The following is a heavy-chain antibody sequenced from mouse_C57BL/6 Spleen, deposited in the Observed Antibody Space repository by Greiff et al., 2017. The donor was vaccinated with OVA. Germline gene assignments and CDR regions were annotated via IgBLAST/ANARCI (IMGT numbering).Heavy chain of an antibody. CDR1: GYSFTDYN. CDR2: LNPNYGTT. CDR3: AREPRGPYSNYLFDY. Sequence: VQLQQSGPELVKPGASVKISCKASGYSFTDYNMNWVKQSNGKSLAWIGVLNPNYGTTSYNQKFKGKATLTVDQSSSTAYMQLNSLTSEDSAVYYCAREPRGPYSNYLFDYWGQGTTLTVSS. D-gene: IGHD2-5*01. J-gene: IGHJ2*01. V-gene: IGHV1-39*01.